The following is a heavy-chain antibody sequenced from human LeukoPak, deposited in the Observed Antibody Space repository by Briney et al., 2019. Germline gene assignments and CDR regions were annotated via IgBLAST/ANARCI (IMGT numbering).Heavy chain of an antibody. V-gene: IGHV4-61*02. CDR2: IYTSGST. CDR3: ARDSNSGYDREGWFDP. CDR1: GGSISSGSYY. D-gene: IGHD5-12*01. J-gene: IGHJ5*02. Sequence: PSQTLSLTCTVSGGSISSGSYYWSWIRQPAGKGLEWIGRIYTSGSTNYNPSLKSRVTISVDTSKNQFSLKLSSVTAADTAVYYCARDSNSGYDREGWFDPWGQGILVTVSS.